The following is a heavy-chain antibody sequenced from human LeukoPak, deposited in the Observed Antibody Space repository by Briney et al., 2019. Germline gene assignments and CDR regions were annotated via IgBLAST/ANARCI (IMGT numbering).Heavy chain of an antibody. D-gene: IGHD6-19*01. CDR1: GGSISSGGYS. V-gene: IGHV4-30-2*01. CDR3: ARVRLAHNWFDP. J-gene: IGHJ5*02. Sequence: SQTLSLTCAVSGGSISSGGYSWSWIRQPPGKGLEWIGSIYHSGSTYYNPSLKSRVTISVDRSKNQFSLKLSSVTAADTAVYYCARVRLAHNWFDPWGQGTLITVSS. CDR2: IYHSGST.